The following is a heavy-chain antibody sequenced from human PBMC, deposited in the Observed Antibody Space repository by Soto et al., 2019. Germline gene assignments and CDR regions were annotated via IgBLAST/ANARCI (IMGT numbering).Heavy chain of an antibody. D-gene: IGHD1-26*01. J-gene: IGHJ4*02. CDR2: MQPSTGRT. V-gene: IGHV1-8*01. CDR3: ARGASAGVDY. Sequence: QVQLVQSGAEVREPGASVKVSCKASGYSFTSLDINWVRQTAGQGLEWMGWMQPSTGRTGYAQKFQGRVTMTRETSINPAYMELTTLTSDDTTFYDCARGASAGVDYWGQGTLVTVSS. CDR1: GYSFTSLD.